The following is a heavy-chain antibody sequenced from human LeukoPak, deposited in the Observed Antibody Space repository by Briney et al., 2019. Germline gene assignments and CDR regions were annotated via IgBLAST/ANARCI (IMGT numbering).Heavy chain of an antibody. V-gene: IGHV1-46*01. CDR1: GYTFTSYD. CDR2: INPSGGST. J-gene: IGHJ5*02. CDR3: AREYCSSTSCYVRFRGWFDP. Sequence: GASVKVSCKASGYTFTSYDINWVRQATGQGLEWMGIINPSGGSTSYAQKFQGRVTMTRDTSTSTVYMELSSLRSEDAAVYYCAREYCSSTSCYVRFRGWFDPWGQGTLVTVSS. D-gene: IGHD2-2*01.